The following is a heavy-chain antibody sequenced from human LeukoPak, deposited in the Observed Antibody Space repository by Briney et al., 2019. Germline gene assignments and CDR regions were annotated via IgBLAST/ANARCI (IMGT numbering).Heavy chain of an antibody. CDR1: GFTFSSYS. CDR3: ARDSTYYDFWSGPSY. Sequence: SGGSLRLSCAASGFTFSSYSMNWVRQAPGKGLEWVSYISSSSSTIYYADSVKGRFTISRDNAKNSLYLQMNSLRAEDTAVYYCARDSTYYDFWSGPSYWGQGTLVTVSS. V-gene: IGHV3-48*01. D-gene: IGHD3-3*01. CDR2: ISSSSSTI. J-gene: IGHJ4*02.